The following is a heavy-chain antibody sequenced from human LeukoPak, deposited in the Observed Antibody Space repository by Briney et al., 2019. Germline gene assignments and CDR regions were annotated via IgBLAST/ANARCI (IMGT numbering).Heavy chain of an antibody. CDR1: GGSISSYY. CDR3: AREGFLEWLTGFDP. CDR2: IYYSGST. Sequence: SETLSLTCTVSGGSISSYYWSWIRQPPGKGLEWIGYIYYSGSTNYNPSLESRVTISVDTSKNQFSLKLSSVTAADTAVYYCAREGFLEWLTGFDPWGQGTLVTVSS. D-gene: IGHD3-3*01. J-gene: IGHJ5*02. V-gene: IGHV4-59*01.